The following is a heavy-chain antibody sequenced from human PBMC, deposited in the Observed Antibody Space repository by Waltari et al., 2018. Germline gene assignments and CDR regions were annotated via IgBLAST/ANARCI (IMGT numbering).Heavy chain of an antibody. Sequence: QLVQSGAEVKKPGSSVIVSCKASGGTFNSFALSWVRQAPGQGLEWMGVIIPRFNTPTYARKFQGRLTVTADESTSTAYMELNSLRSEDSALYYCASCFSTSCLISYYFYMDVWGQGTTVTVSS. CDR2: IIPRFNTP. J-gene: IGHJ6*02. D-gene: IGHD3-3*01. V-gene: IGHV1-69*13. CDR3: ASCFSTSCLISYYFYMDV. CDR1: GGTFNSFA.